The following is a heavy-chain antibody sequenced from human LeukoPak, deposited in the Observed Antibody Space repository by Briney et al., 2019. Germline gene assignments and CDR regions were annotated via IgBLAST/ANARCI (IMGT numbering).Heavy chain of an antibody. V-gene: IGHV1-18*01. CDR3: ARMAYDILTGYFQPNWFDP. CDR1: GYTFTNYG. Sequence: ASVKVSCKASGYTFTNYGISWVRQAPGQGLEWMGWISGYNGNIKYAQKLQGRVTMTTDTSTSTAYMELRSPRSDDTAVYYCARMAYDILTGYFQPNWFDPWGQGTLVTVSS. J-gene: IGHJ5*02. D-gene: IGHD3-9*01. CDR2: ISGYNGNI.